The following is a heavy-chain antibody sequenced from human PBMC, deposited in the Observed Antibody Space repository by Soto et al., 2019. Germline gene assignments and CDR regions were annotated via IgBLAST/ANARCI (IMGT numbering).Heavy chain of an antibody. D-gene: IGHD2-2*01. CDR1: GFTFRSYG. CDR2: IWFDGSKK. V-gene: IGHV3-33*01. J-gene: IGHJ6*02. CDR3: ARDRLVPYGYGMDV. Sequence: QMQLVESGGGVVQPGRSLSLSCAASGFTFRSYGIHWVRQAPGKGLEWVALIWFDGSKKYYVDSVKGRFAVSRDNSKNTLYLQMNSLRVEDTAVYYCARDRLVPYGYGMDVWGQGTTVTVSS.